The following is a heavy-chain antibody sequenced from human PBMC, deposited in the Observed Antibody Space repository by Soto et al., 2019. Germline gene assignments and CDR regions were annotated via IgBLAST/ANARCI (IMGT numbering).Heavy chain of an antibody. CDR1: GYSFTSYW. CDR2: IYPGDSET. CDR3: AXXXXXXXXXPRRPYDYYGMDV. J-gene: IGHJ6*02. V-gene: IGHV5-51*01. Sequence: EVQLVQSGAEGKKPGESLKISCKGSGYSFTSYWIVWVRQMPGKGLEWMGYIYPGDSETRYSPSLQGQVTMSADKSTSTAYLQWSSLKASDTAMYYCAXXXXXXXXXPRRPYDYYGMDVWGQGTTVTVSS.